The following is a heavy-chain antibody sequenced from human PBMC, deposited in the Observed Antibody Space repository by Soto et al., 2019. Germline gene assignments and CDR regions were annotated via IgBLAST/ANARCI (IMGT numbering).Heavy chain of an antibody. Sequence: QVQLVQSGAEVKKPGSSVKVSCRATGGPFSSYTFTWVRQASGQGLEWMGRIIPVLGLANYAQKFQDRVTITADNSTGTVYMQLRGLISEDTAVYYCARSGWGGPSGKGGQGSLVTVSS. CDR3: ARSGWGGPSGK. CDR2: IIPVLGLA. CDR1: GGPFSSYT. J-gene: IGHJ4*01. D-gene: IGHD6-25*01. V-gene: IGHV1-69*02.